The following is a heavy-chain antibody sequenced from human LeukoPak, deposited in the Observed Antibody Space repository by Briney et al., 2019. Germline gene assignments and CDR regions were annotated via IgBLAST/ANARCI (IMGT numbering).Heavy chain of an antibody. Sequence: SETLSLTCTVSGDSINSLDLWSWVRQPPGKGLEWIGEMYLSRTTHSNPSVKSRVTISIDKSKNQFFLNLSSVTAADTAVYYCAGLVGRYSSGLYYYYFDYWGQGTLVTVSS. V-gene: IGHV4-4*02. CDR2: MYLSRTT. D-gene: IGHD3-22*01. CDR3: AGLVGRYSSGLYYYYFDY. J-gene: IGHJ4*02. CDR1: GDSINSLDL.